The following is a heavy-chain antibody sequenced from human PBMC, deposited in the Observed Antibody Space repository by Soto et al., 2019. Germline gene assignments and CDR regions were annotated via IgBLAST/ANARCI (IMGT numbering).Heavy chain of an antibody. J-gene: IGHJ6*02. D-gene: IGHD2-2*01. V-gene: IGHV1-3*01. Sequence: GAAVGVSGTSAEYAFTSYVRLWVRQAQGQRLEWMGWINAGNGSTKYSQKFQGRVTITRDTSASTAYMELSSLRSDDTAVYYCAVGTYCSSTRCYLYYYGMDGWGQGTTVTFS. CDR1: EYAFTSYV. CDR2: INAGNGST. CDR3: AVGTYCSSTRCYLYYYGMDG.